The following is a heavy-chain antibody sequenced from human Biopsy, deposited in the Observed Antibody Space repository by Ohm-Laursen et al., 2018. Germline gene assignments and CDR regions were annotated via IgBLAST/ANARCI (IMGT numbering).Heavy chain of an antibody. CDR1: GFTFSDYY. Sequence: SLRLSCAASGFTFSDYYMSWIRQAPGRGLEWVSHISGIGDTTYYADSVKGRFTISRDNSKNSLYLQMNSLRAEDTAVYYCARDLTWGSYFDSWPGIPGHRLL. CDR3: ARDLTWGSYFDS. D-gene: IGHD3-16*01. V-gene: IGHV3-11*01. CDR2: ISGIGDTT. J-gene: IGHJ4*02.